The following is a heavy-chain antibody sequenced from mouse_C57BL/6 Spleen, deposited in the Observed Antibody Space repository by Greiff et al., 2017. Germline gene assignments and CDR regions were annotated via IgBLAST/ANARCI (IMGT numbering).Heavy chain of an antibody. CDR1: GYTFTSYW. CDR2: IYPSDSET. D-gene: IGHD3-3*01. V-gene: IGHV1-61*01. J-gene: IGHJ4*01. Sequence: QVQLQQPGAELVRPGSSVKLSCKASGYTFTSYWMDWVKQRPGQGLEWIGNIYPSDSETHYNQKFKDKATLTVDKSSSPAYMQRSSLTSEDSAVYYCARWEGTDAMDYWGQGTSVTVSS. CDR3: ARWEGTDAMDY.